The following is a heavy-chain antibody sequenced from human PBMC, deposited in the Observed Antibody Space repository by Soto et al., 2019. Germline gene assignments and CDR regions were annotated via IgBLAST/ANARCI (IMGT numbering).Heavy chain of an antibody. J-gene: IGHJ4*02. CDR3: ARADYGDYGFHFDY. Sequence: SETLSLTCTVSGGSISSGGYYWSWIRQHPGKGLEWIGYIYYSGSTYYNPSLKSRVTISVDTSKNQFSLKLSSVTAADTAMYYCARADYGDYGFHFDYWGQGTLVTVSS. CDR1: GGSISSGGYY. CDR2: IYYSGST. V-gene: IGHV4-31*03. D-gene: IGHD4-17*01.